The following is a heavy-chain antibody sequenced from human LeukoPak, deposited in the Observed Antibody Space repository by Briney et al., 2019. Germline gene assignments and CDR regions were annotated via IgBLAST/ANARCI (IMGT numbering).Heavy chain of an antibody. CDR2: IYYSGST. Sequence: SQTLSLTCTVSGGSISSGGYYWSWIRQHPGKGLEWIGYIYYSGSTYYNPSLKSRVTISVDTSKDQFSLKLSSVTAADTAVYYCARGTGHYYDSSGYRHWGQGTLVTVSS. CDR3: ARGTGHYYDSSGYRH. J-gene: IGHJ4*02. V-gene: IGHV4-31*03. D-gene: IGHD3-22*01. CDR1: GGSISSGGYY.